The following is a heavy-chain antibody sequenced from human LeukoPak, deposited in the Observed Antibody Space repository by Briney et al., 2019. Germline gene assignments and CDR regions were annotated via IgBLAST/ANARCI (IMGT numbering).Heavy chain of an antibody. J-gene: IGHJ4*02. V-gene: IGHV3-11*01. Sequence: PGGSLRLSCAASGFIFSDYYMSWIRQTPGKGLEWVSCISSNGSTIYYTDSVKGRFTISRDNAKSSLYLQMNDLTVEDTAVYYCARADGAVAAIFDHWGQGNLVTVSS. CDR3: ARADGAVAAIFDH. CDR1: GFIFSDYY. D-gene: IGHD6-19*01. CDR2: ISSNGSTI.